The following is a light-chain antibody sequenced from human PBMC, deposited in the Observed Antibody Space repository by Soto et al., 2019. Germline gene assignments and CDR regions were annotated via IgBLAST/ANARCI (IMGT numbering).Light chain of an antibody. Sequence: EIVMTQSPATLSVSPGERATLSCRASQSVGSNLAWYQQKPGQAPRLLIHGASTRATDIPARFSGSGSGAEFTLTINSLQSEDFAVYYCQQYNNWPYTFGQGTKLEIK. CDR3: QQYNNWPYT. J-gene: IGKJ2*01. CDR1: QSVGSN. CDR2: GAS. V-gene: IGKV3-15*01.